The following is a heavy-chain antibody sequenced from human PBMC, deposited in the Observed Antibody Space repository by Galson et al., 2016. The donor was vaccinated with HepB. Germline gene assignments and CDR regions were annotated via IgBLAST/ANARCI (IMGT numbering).Heavy chain of an antibody. V-gene: IGHV4-39*02. Sequence: SETLSLTCTVSGGSIISSHYWGWIRQAPGKALEWIGNIYRSGNTYYNPSLKSRVSMSVDTSKNHFSLNLTSVTAADTAVYFCARVRRFGGGSYQYWGLGALVTVSS. CDR1: GGSIISSHY. CDR2: IYRSGNT. CDR3: ARVRRFGGGSYQY. J-gene: IGHJ4*02. D-gene: IGHD3-16*02.